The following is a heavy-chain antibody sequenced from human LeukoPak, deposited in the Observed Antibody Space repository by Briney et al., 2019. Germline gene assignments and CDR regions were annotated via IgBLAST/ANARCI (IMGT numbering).Heavy chain of an antibody. D-gene: IGHD2-2*01. Sequence: SQTLSLTCAISGDSVSSNSAAWNWIRQSPSRGLEWLGRTYYRSKWYNDYAVSVKSRITINPDTSKNQFSLQLNSVTPEDTAVYYCARRQGRDCSSTSCYGHPGGMDVWGQGTTVTVSS. CDR3: ARRQGRDCSSTSCYGHPGGMDV. CDR1: GDSVSSNSAA. V-gene: IGHV6-1*01. CDR2: TYYRSKWYN. J-gene: IGHJ6*02.